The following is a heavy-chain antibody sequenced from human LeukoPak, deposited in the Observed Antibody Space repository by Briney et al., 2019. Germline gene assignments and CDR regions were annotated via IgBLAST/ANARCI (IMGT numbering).Heavy chain of an antibody. CDR2: IYYSGST. J-gene: IGHJ6*02. D-gene: IGHD4-11*01. Sequence: PSETLSLTCTVPGGSISSYYWSWIRQPPGKGLEWIGYIYYSGSTNYNPSLKSRVTISVDTSKNQFSLKLSSVTAADTAVYYCARHDSNYGDYYYGMDVWGQGTTVTVSS. CDR3: ARHDSNYGDYYYGMDV. CDR1: GGSISSYY. V-gene: IGHV4-59*08.